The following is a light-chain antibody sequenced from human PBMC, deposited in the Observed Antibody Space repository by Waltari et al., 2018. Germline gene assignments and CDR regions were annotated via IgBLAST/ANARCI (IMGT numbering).Light chain of an antibody. CDR2: DAF. V-gene: IGKV1-33*01. CDR1: QDIYND. Sequence: DIRMTQSPSSLSASVGSRVTITCQASQDIYNDLDWYQQKPGKAPKLLIYDAFNLETGVPSRFSGSGSGTHFTLTISSLQPEDAATYYCQQYDSLPLSFGGGTKVDIK. CDR3: QQYDSLPLS. J-gene: IGKJ4*01.